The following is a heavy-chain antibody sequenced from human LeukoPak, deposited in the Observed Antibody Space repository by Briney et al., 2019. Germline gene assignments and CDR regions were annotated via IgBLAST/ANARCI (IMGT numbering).Heavy chain of an antibody. D-gene: IGHD5-12*01. J-gene: IGHJ4*02. CDR1: GGTFSSYA. Sequence: SVKVSCKASGGTFSSYAIGWVRQAPGQGLEWMGGIIPIFGTANYAQKFQGRVTITADKSTSTAYMELSSPRSEDTAVYYCARLSYPGVATISASGYWGQGTLVTVSS. CDR3: ARLSYPGVATISASGY. CDR2: IIPIFGTA. V-gene: IGHV1-69*06.